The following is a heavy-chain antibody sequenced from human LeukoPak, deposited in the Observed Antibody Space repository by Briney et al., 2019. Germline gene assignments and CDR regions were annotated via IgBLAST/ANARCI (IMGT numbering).Heavy chain of an antibody. Sequence: PGGSLRLSCAASGFTFDDYAMHWVRQAPGKGLEWVSLISGDGGSTYYADSVKGRFTISRDNSKNSLYLQMNSLRTGDTALYYCAKDILTDITMVRGVIITPGGWCQGTLVTVSS. CDR2: ISGDGGST. D-gene: IGHD3-10*01. CDR3: AKDILTDITMVRGVIITPGG. V-gene: IGHV3-43*02. CDR1: GFTFDDYA. J-gene: IGHJ4*02.